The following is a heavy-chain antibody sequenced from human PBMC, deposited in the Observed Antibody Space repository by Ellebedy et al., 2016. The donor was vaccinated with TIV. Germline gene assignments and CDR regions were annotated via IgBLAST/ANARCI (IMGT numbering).Heavy chain of an antibody. CDR2: ISGSGGST. V-gene: IGHV3-23*01. CDR3: ARGFELLVDY. D-gene: IGHD3-10*01. Sequence: GGSLRLXXAASGFTFSSYAMSWVRQAPGKGLEWVSAISGSGGSTYYADSVKGRFTISRDNSKNTLYLQMNSLRAEDTAVYYRARGFELLVDYWGQGTLVTVSS. J-gene: IGHJ4*02. CDR1: GFTFSSYA.